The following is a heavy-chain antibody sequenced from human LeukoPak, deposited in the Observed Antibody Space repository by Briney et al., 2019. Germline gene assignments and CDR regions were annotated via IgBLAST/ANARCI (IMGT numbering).Heavy chain of an antibody. D-gene: IGHD2-8*02. CDR2: IKQDGSEK. CDR3: AKDITPRIILGWFDP. CDR1: GFTFSTYW. Sequence: GGSLRLSCAASGFTFSTYWMSWVRQAPGKGLEWVANIKQDGSEKYYVDSVKGRFTISRDNAKNSLYLQMNSLRAEDTAVYYCAKDITPRIILGWFDPWGQGTLVTVSS. J-gene: IGHJ5*02. V-gene: IGHV3-7*01.